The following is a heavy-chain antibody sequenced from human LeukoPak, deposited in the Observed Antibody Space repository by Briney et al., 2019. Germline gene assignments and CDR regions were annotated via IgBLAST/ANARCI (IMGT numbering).Heavy chain of an antibody. D-gene: IGHD3-22*01. CDR2: INHSGGT. CDR1: GGSFSGYY. Sequence: ADTLSLTCAAHGGSFSGYYWSWIRQPPGKGLQWIGEINHSGGTNYNPSLNSRVTISGDTSKCQFSLKLSSVTAADTLVYYCARANYDSSGYRRYYNYYGMDVWGQGTTVTVSS. V-gene: IGHV4-34*01. CDR3: ARANYDSSGYRRYYNYYGMDV. J-gene: IGHJ6*01.